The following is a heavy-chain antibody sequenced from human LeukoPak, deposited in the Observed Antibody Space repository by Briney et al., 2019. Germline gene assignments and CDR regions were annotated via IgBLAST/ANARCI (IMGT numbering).Heavy chain of an antibody. CDR3: VKSGPDFGDLPSEYYFDF. CDR1: GFSFSSYA. Sequence: GGSLRLSCAASGFSFSSYAMHWVRQAPGKGLEWVAVIWYDGSNQYYADSARGRFTISRDNSKNTLHLQMNSLRAEDTAAYYCVKSGPDFGDLPSEYYFDFWGQGTLVTVSS. CDR2: IWYDGSNQ. D-gene: IGHD4-17*01. J-gene: IGHJ4*02. V-gene: IGHV3-33*06.